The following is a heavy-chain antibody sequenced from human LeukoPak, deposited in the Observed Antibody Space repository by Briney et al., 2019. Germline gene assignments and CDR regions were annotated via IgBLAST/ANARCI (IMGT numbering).Heavy chain of an antibody. J-gene: IGHJ3*02. V-gene: IGHV4-39*02. CDR2: MYYSGST. CDR3: ARDYVHAFDI. Sequence: KPSETLSLTCTISGGSISSSDYYWGWIRQPPGKGLEWIGSMYYSGSTNYNPSLKSRVTISVDTSKNQFSLKLTSVTAADTAVYYCARDYVHAFDIWGQGTMVTVSS. D-gene: IGHD3-16*01. CDR1: GGSISSSDYY.